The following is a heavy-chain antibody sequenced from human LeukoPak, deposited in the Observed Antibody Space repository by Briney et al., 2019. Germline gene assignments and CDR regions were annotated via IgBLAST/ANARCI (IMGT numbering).Heavy chain of an antibody. V-gene: IGHV1-18*01. Sequence: GASVKVSCKASGYTFTSYGISWVRQAPGQGLEWMGWISAYNGNTNYAQKLQGRVTMTTDTSTSTAYMELRSLRSDDTAVYYCARFGEGATTGGWFDPWGQGTLVTVSS. CDR3: ARFGEGATTGGWFDP. D-gene: IGHD1-26*01. CDR2: ISAYNGNT. CDR1: GYTFTSYG. J-gene: IGHJ5*02.